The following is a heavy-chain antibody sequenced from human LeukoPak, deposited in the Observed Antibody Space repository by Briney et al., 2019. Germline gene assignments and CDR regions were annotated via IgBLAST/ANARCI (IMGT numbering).Heavy chain of an antibody. J-gene: IGHJ4*02. D-gene: IGHD2-2*01. CDR2: INHSGST. V-gene: IGHV4-34*01. CDR3: ARVRDCSSTSCYGSDY. Sequence: PSETLSLTCAVYGGSFSGYYWSWIRQPPGKGLGWIGEINHSGSTNYNPSLKSRVTISVDTSKNQFSLKLSSVTAADTAVYYCARVRDCSSTSCYGSDYWGQGTLVTVSS. CDR1: GGSFSGYY.